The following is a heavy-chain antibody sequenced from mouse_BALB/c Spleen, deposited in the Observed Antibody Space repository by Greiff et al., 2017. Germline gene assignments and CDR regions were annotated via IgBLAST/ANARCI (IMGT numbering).Heavy chain of an antibody. D-gene: IGHD1-1*01. J-gene: IGHJ3*01. V-gene: IGHV1S81*02. CDR3: ARCQDGRVSFAY. Sequence: QVQLQQSGAELVKPGASVKLSCKASGYTFTSYWMHWVKQRPGQGLEWIGEINPSNGRTNYNEKFKSKATLTVDKSSSTAYMQLSSLTSEDSAVYYCARCQDGRVSFAYWGQGTLVTVSA. CDR2: INPSNGRT. CDR1: GYTFTSYW.